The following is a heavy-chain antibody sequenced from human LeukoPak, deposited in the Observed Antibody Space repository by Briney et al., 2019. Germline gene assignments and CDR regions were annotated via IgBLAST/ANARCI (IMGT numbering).Heavy chain of an antibody. CDR3: ARDPGSYGMDV. V-gene: IGHV4-34*01. J-gene: IGHJ6*02. CDR2: MNHSGSA. CDR1: GGSLSGYC. D-gene: IGHD1-26*01. Sequence: PSETLSLTCAVCGGSLSGYCWRWIRQPPGKGLEWIGEMNHSGSANHNPSLKSRVTISVDTSRNQFSLRLSSVTAADTALYFCARDPGSYGMDVWGQGTTVTVSS.